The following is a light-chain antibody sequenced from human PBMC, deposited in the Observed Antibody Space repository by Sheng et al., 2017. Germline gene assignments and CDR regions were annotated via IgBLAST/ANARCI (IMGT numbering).Light chain of an antibody. V-gene: IGLV2-14*01. Sequence: QSALTQPASVSGSPGQSITISCTGTSSDVGGYNYVSRYQQNPGKVPTLVIYEVTKRPSGVSNRFSGSKSGNTASLTISGLQAEDEADYYCSSYTSSSTYVFGTGTKVTVL. CDR2: EVT. CDR3: SSYTSSSTYV. CDR1: SSDVGGYNY. J-gene: IGLJ1*01.